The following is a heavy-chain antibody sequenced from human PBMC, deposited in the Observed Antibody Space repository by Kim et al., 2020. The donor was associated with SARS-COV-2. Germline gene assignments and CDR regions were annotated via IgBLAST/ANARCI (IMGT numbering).Heavy chain of an antibody. CDR1: GGIFSSYG. J-gene: IGHJ4*02. CDR3: ARDYEKAGEAVGGYFYF. CDR2: ITPIFATA. V-gene: IGHV1-69*13. Sequence: SVKVSCKASGGIFSSYGFSWVRQAPGQGLEWMGGITPIFATANYAQKFQGRVTIAADESTSTVYMELRRQRSEDTAVYYCARDYEKAGEAVGGYFYFWGQGTVVTVSS. D-gene: IGHD1-26*01.